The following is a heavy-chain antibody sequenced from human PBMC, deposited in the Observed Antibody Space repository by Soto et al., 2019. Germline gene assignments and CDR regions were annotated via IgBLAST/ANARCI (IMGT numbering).Heavy chain of an antibody. CDR2: ISGSGGST. J-gene: IGHJ4*02. CDR3: AKDWGYDSSGYYYVGIDY. V-gene: IGHV3-23*01. Sequence: EVQLLESGGGLVQPGGSLRLSCAASGFTFSSYAMSWVRQAPGKGLEWVSAISGSGGSTYYADSVKGRFTISRDNSKNTLYLQMNSLRADDTAVYYCAKDWGYDSSGYYYVGIDYWGQGTLVTVSS. CDR1: GFTFSSYA. D-gene: IGHD3-22*01.